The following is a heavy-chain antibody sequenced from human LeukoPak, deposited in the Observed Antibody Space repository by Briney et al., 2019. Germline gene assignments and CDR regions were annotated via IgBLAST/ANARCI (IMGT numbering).Heavy chain of an antibody. CDR3: ARDEYCSGGTCPGDFQH. D-gene: IGHD2-15*01. CDR1: GYIFTDYY. V-gene: IGHV1-2*02. Sequence: GASVKVSCKASGYIFTDYYIHWVRQAPGQGLEWMGWINPKTGGTNYAQKFQGRVTMTRDTSISTVYMELSRLSSDDTAVYYCARDEYCSGGTCPGDFQHWGQGTLVTVSS. J-gene: IGHJ1*01. CDR2: INPKTGGT.